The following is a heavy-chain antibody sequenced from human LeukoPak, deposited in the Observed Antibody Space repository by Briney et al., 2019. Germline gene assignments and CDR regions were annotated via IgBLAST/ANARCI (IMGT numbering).Heavy chain of an antibody. CDR1: RFTFDDYA. D-gene: IGHD3-9*01. J-gene: IGHJ4*02. CDR3: AKSRILTGYYSGSFDY. V-gene: IGHV3-9*01. CDR2: ISWNSGSI. Sequence: GGSLRLSCAASRFTFDDYAMHWVRQAPGKGLEWVSGISWNSGSIGYADSAKGRFTISRDNAKNSLYLQMNSLRAEDTALYYCAKSRILTGYYSGSFDYWGQGTLVTVSS.